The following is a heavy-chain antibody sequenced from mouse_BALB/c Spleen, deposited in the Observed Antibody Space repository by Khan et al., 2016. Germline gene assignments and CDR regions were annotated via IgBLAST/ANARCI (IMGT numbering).Heavy chain of an antibody. CDR1: GFTFTDYY. Sequence: EVELVESGGGLVQPGDSLRLSCTTSGFTFTDYYMSWVRQPPGEALEWLGFARNKANGFTAESSASVKGRFTISRDNSQSILYLQMNTLRAEDSATYYCASDLNDGYYWHLDVWGAGTTVTVSS. V-gene: IGHV7-3*02. D-gene: IGHD2-3*01. J-gene: IGHJ1*01. CDR3: ASDLNDGYYWHLDV. CDR2: ARNKANGFTA.